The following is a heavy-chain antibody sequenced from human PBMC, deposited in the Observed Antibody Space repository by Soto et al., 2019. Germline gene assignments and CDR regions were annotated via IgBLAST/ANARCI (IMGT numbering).Heavy chain of an antibody. V-gene: IGHV1-8*01. Sequence: QVQLVQSGAEVKKPGASVKVSCKASGYTFTSYDINWVRQATGQGLEWMGWMNPNSGNTGYAQKFQGRVTMTRNTSISTAYMELSSLRSEYTAVYYCARARWSSGWYRAYYYYGMDVWGQGTTVTVSS. CDR3: ARARWSSGWYRAYYYYGMDV. J-gene: IGHJ6*02. D-gene: IGHD6-19*01. CDR2: MNPNSGNT. CDR1: GYTFTSYD.